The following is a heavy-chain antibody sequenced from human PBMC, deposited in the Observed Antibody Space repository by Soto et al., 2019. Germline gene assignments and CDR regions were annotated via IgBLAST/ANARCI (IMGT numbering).Heavy chain of an antibody. CDR1: GYTFTSYG. D-gene: IGHD2-8*01. CDR2: ISAYNGNT. CDR3: ARGSAYCTSGVCYLPHFDY. Sequence: ASVKVSCKASGYTFTSYGISWVRQAPGQGLEWMGWISAYNGNTNYAQKLQGRVTMTTDTSTSTAYMELRSLRSDDTAVYYCARGSAYCTSGVCYLPHFDYWGQGTLVTVSS. V-gene: IGHV1-18*04. J-gene: IGHJ4*02.